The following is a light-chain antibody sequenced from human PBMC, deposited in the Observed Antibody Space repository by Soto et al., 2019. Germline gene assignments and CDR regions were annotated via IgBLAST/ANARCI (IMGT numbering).Light chain of an antibody. CDR1: HGISNY. CDR3: QQYRNCPRT. Sequence: DIQMSQSPSSLSASAGDRGTIICRASHGISNYLAWFQQKLGKAPKSLIYGTSSLQSGVPSRFRGSGSGTYFSLTISSLQPEDFAAYYCQQYRNCPRTFCQGTKGEI. J-gene: IGKJ2*02. V-gene: IGKV1-16*01. CDR2: GTS.